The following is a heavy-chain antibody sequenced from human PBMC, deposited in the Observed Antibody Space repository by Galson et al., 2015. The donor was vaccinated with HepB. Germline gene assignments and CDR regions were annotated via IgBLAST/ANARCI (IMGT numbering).Heavy chain of an antibody. CDR2: ISSSDGST. J-gene: IGHJ4*02. Sequence: SLRLSCAASGFTFSSYAMNWVRQAPGKGLEWVSDISSSDGSTYYADSVKGRFTISRDNSQNTLYLQVNNLRAEDTAVYYCAKANYSDVWGQGTLVIVSS. CDR1: GFTFSSYA. V-gene: IGHV3-23*01. D-gene: IGHD4/OR15-4a*01. CDR3: AKANYSDV.